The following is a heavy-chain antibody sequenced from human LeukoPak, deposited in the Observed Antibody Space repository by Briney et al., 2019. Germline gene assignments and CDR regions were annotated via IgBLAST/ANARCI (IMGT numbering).Heavy chain of an antibody. CDR1: GFTVSSNY. CDR2: IYSGGST. D-gene: IGHD6-19*01. V-gene: IGHV3-53*01. Sequence: PGGSLRLSCAASGFTVSSNYMSWVRQAPGKGLEWVSVIYSGGSTYYADSVKGRFTISRDNSKNTLYLQMNSLRAEDTAVYYCARTLYSSGWYPGYYYYGMDVWGQGTTVTVSS. CDR3: ARTLYSSGWYPGYYYYGMDV. J-gene: IGHJ6*02.